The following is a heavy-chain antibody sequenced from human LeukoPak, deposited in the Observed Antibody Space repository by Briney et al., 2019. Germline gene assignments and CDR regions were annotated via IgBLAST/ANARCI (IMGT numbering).Heavy chain of an antibody. CDR1: GGSFSGYY. CDR3: ARGRTRYYDSSGYYPL. Sequence: SETLSLTCAAYGGSFSGYYWSWIRQPLGKGLEWIGDINHRGYSNYNPSLKSRVTISVDTSKNQFSLKLSSVTAADTAVYYCARGRTRYYDSSGYYPLWGQGTLVTVSS. V-gene: IGHV4-34*01. CDR2: INHRGYS. D-gene: IGHD3-22*01. J-gene: IGHJ4*02.